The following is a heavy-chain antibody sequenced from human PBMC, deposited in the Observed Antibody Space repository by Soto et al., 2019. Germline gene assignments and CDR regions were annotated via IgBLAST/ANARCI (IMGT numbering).Heavy chain of an antibody. Sequence: SETLSLTCTVSGGSISSSSYYWGWIRQPPGKGLEWIGSIYYSGSTYYNPSLKSRVTISVDTSKNQFSLKLSSVTAADTAVYYCARHPHTRVAMVTHYFDYWGQGTLVTVSS. CDR2: IYYSGST. D-gene: IGHD5-18*01. J-gene: IGHJ4*02. V-gene: IGHV4-39*01. CDR1: GGSISSSSYY. CDR3: ARHPHTRVAMVTHYFDY.